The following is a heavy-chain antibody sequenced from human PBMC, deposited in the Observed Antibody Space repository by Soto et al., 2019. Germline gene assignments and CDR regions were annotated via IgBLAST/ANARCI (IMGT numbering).Heavy chain of an antibody. D-gene: IGHD6-6*01. CDR2: ISYDGSNK. CDR3: AKGSSIGVAARLYYYGRDV. Sequence: PRGSLRLSCAASGFTFSSYGMHWDRQAPGKGLEWVAVISYDGSNKYYADSVKGRFTISRDNSKNTLYLQMNSLRAEHTAVYYCAKGSSIGVAARLYYYGRDVWGQGTTVTVS. CDR1: GFTFSSYG. J-gene: IGHJ6*02. V-gene: IGHV3-30*18.